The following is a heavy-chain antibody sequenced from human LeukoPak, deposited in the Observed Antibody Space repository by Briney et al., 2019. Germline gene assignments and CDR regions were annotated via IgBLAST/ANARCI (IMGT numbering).Heavy chain of an antibody. V-gene: IGHV3-23*01. CDR3: AKDPDSYYYMDV. Sequence: PGGSLRLSCAASGFTFSSSAMSWVRQAPGKGLEWVSTISGSDSSTYYADSVKGRFTISRDNSKTTLFLQMNSLRAEDTAVYYCAKDPDSYYYMDVWGKGTTVTSSS. CDR2: ISGSDSST. J-gene: IGHJ6*03. CDR1: GFTFSSSA.